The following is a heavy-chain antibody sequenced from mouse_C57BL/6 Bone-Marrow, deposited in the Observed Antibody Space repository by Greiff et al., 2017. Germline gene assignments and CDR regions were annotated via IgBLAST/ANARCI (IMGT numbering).Heavy chain of an antibody. D-gene: IGHD2-2*01. CDR3: ARRDIYYGYDAFDY. V-gene: IGHV1-81*01. CDR1: GYTFTSYG. Sequence: QVQLKESGAELARPGASVKLPCKASGYTFTSYGISWVKQRTGQGLEWIGEIYPRSGNTYYNEKFKGKATLTADKSSSTAYMELRSLTSEDSAVYFCARRDIYYGYDAFDYWGQGTTLTVSS. J-gene: IGHJ2*01. CDR2: IYPRSGNT.